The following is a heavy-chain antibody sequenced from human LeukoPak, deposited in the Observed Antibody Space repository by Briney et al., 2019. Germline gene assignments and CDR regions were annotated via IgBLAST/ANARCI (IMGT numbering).Heavy chain of an antibody. J-gene: IGHJ5*02. Sequence: KPSETLSLTCTVSGGSISSSSYYWGWIRQPPGKGLEWIGSIYYSGSTYYNPSLKSRVTISVDTSKNQFSLKLSSVTAADTAVYYCARGGRGVPAARRFEPGKWFDPWGQGTPVTVSS. CDR2: IYYSGST. CDR3: ARGGRGVPAARRFEPGKWFDP. D-gene: IGHD2-2*01. CDR1: GGSISSSSYY. V-gene: IGHV4-39*01.